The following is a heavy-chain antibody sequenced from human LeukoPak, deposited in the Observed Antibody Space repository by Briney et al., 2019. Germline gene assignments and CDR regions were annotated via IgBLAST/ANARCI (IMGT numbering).Heavy chain of an antibody. CDR2: IRSSGDTV. V-gene: IGHV3-48*03. Sequence: GGSLRLSCTASGFTFSSFQMNWVRQAPGKGLEWVSYIRSSGDTVYYADSVKGRFAISRDNAKNSLYLQMNSLRAEDTAVYHCARSFDVWGQGTMVIVSS. J-gene: IGHJ3*01. CDR3: ARSFDV. CDR1: GFTFSSFQ.